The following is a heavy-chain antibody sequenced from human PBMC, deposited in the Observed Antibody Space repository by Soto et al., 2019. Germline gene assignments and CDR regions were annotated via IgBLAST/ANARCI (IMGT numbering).Heavy chain of an antibody. J-gene: IGHJ5*02. V-gene: IGHV3-23*01. Sequence: PGGSLRLSCAASGFMFRTFAMSWVRQAPGKGLEWVSAINGRGDDTDYADSVKGRFTISRDNSKNTLYLQMNSLRAEDTAVYYCAKNQGVELVPLATVDWFDPWGQGSVVTVSS. D-gene: IGHD1-26*01. CDR2: INGRGDDT. CDR1: GFMFRTFA. CDR3: AKNQGVELVPLATVDWFDP.